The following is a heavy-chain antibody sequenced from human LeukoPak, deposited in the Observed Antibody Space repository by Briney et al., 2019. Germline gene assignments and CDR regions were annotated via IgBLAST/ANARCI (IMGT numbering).Heavy chain of an antibody. D-gene: IGHD6-6*01. Sequence: GGSLRLSCVTSGFAFSYSEMTWVRQAPGKGLEWVSYISTTGSAIYYADSLKGRFTISRDNAKNSVYLQMNSLRAEDTGIYYCARVRMSIMDVWDQGTTVTVSS. CDR2: ISTTGSAI. J-gene: IGHJ6*02. CDR3: ARVRMSIMDV. CDR1: GFAFSYSE. V-gene: IGHV3-48*03.